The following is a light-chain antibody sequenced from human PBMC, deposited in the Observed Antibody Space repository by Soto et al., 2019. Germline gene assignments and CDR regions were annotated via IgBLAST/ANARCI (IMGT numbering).Light chain of an antibody. Sequence: QSALTQPPSASGSPGQSVTISCTGTSSDVGGYNYVSWYQQHPGKAPKLMISEVSKRPSGVPDRCSGSKSGITASLTVSGLHAEDEADYYCSSFAGNNNLVFGGGTKLTVL. CDR1: SSDVGGYNY. V-gene: IGLV2-8*01. CDR3: SSFAGNNNLV. CDR2: EVS. J-gene: IGLJ2*01.